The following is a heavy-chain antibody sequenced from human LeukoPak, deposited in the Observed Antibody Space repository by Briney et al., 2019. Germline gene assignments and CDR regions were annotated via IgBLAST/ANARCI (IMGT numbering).Heavy chain of an antibody. D-gene: IGHD1-7*01. Sequence: GGSLRLSCATSGLTFRTTWMHWVRQAPGKGLMWVSRMNGEGTTIDYADSVKGRFTVSRDYAKDTLFLQMNNLRTEDTALYFCATARNFRFEYWGQGSLVIVSA. V-gene: IGHV3-74*01. CDR1: GLTFRTTW. J-gene: IGHJ4*02. CDR2: MNGEGTTI. CDR3: ATARNFRFEY.